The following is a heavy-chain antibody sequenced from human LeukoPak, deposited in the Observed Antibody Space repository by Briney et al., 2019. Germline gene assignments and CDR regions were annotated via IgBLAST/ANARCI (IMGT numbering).Heavy chain of an antibody. D-gene: IGHD3-10*02. CDR1: GFTFSNYA. J-gene: IGHJ6*02. CDR3: ARDLHYYVAMDV. Sequence: GGSLRLSCAASGFTFSNYAMTWVRQAPGKGLEWVSSVSSSGVNTYYADSVKGRFTISRDNSKSMLFLQLNSLRAEDTALYYCARDLHYYVAMDVWGQGTTVTVSS. V-gene: IGHV3-23*01. CDR2: VSSSGVNT.